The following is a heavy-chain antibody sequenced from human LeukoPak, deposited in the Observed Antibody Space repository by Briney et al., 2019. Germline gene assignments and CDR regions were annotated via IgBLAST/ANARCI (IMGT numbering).Heavy chain of an antibody. D-gene: IGHD3-22*01. CDR3: ARDSPPNYYDSSGYSEHYFDY. CDR1: GFHLKILV. CDR2: IWYDGSNK. V-gene: IGHV3-33*01. J-gene: IGHJ4*02. Sequence: GGSLPHSCAASGFHLKILVMQYLGQAPGKGLEWVAVIWYDGSNKYYADSVKGRSTISRDNSKNTLYLQMNSLRAEDTAVYYCARDSPPNYYDSSGYSEHYFDYWGQGTLVTVSS.